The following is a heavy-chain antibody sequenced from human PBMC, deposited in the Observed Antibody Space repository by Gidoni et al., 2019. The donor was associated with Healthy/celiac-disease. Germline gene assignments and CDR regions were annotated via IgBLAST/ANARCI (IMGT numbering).Heavy chain of an antibody. Sequence: SLRLSCAASGFTFSNAWMSWVRQAPGKGLEWVGRIKSKTDGGTTDYAAPVKGRFTISRDDSKNTLYLQMNSLKTEDTAVYYCTTLYGDYHGPPGLDVWGQGTTVTVSS. J-gene: IGHJ6*02. CDR3: TTLYGDYHGPPGLDV. CDR2: IKSKTDGGTT. D-gene: IGHD4-17*01. CDR1: GFTFSNAW. V-gene: IGHV3-15*01.